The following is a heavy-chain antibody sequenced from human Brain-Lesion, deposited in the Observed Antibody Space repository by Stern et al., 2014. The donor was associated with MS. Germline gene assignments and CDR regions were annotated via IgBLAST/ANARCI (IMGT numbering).Heavy chain of an antibody. CDR2: RNPYSGNT. CDR1: GYNFSRYD. J-gene: IGHJ4*02. CDR3: ARAVRNQLLSEY. Sequence: VQLVESGAEVKKPGASVKVSCKPSGYNFSRYDLPWGRPASGHGLEWMRWRNPYSGNTGYAQKFKGRVSMTSDPSISTVCMELTSLTSDDTAVYFCARAVRNQLLSEYWGQGTLVTVSS. V-gene: IGHV1-8*01. D-gene: IGHD2-2*01.